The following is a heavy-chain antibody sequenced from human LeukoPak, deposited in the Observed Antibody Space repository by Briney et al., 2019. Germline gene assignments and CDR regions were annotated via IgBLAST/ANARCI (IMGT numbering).Heavy chain of an antibody. CDR1: GFTFSNAW. J-gene: IGHJ4*02. CDR3: TTRVVVVAAGDY. V-gene: IGHV3-15*01. CDR2: IKSKTDGGTT. Sequence: PGGSLRLSCAASGFTFSNAWMSCVRQAPGKGLEWVGRIKSKTDGGTTDYAAPVKGRFTISRDDSKNTLYLQMNSLKTEDTAVYYCTTRVVVVAAGDYWGQGTLVTVSS. D-gene: IGHD2-15*01.